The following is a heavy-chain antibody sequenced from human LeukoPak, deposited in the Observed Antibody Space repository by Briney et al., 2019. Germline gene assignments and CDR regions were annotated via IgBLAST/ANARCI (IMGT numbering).Heavy chain of an antibody. CDR3: ARVTYYGSGSYYSPYGMDV. J-gene: IGHJ6*02. V-gene: IGHV4-38-2*01. D-gene: IGHD3-10*01. CDR1: GYSISSGYY. Sequence: SETLSLTCAVPGYSISSGYYWGWIRQPPGKGLEWIGSIYHSGSTYYNPSLKSRVTISVDTSKNQFSLKLSSVTAADTAVYYCARVTYYGSGSYYSPYGMDVWGQGTTVTVSS. CDR2: IYHSGST.